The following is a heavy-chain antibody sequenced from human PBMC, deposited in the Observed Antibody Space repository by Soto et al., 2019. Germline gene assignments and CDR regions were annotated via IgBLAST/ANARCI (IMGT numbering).Heavy chain of an antibody. CDR1: RFTFSTYE. CDR3: VRYCSTTLCNGVATRTFDY. J-gene: IGHJ4*02. CDR2: ISSGGSAV. D-gene: IGHD2-2*01. V-gene: IGHV3-48*03. Sequence: GGSLRLSCVASRFTFSTYEMHWVRQAPGKGLEWVSYISSGGSAVYYADSVKGRFTISRDNTRNSLYLQMNSLRDEDTALYYCVRYCSTTLCNGVATRTFDYWGQGTLVTVSS.